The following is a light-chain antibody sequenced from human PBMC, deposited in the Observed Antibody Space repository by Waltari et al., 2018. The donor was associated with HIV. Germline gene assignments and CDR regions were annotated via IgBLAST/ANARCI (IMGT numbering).Light chain of an antibody. CDR1: SSDVGGYNY. J-gene: IGLJ2*01. CDR3: SSFAGSNNLMV. V-gene: IGLV2-8*01. Sequence: QSALTQPPSASGSPGQSVTISCTGTSSDVGGYNYVSWYQQHPGKAPKLIIYQVNKRPSRVPDRFAGTKSGNRASLTVSGLQAEDAADYYCSSFAGSNNLMVFGGGTKLTVL. CDR2: QVN.